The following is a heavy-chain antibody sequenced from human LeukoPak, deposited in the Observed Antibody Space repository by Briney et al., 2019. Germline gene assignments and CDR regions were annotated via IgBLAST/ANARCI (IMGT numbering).Heavy chain of an antibody. D-gene: IGHD2-15*01. Sequence: GGSLRRSCAASGFTCSDYSMNWLRQAPGKGLEWVSYINTFGRTIHYADSVTGRFTISRDNAKNLLYLHMTTLSAEDTAVYCCWGSGIFDYWGQGTLVTVSS. V-gene: IGHV3-11*04. CDR1: GFTCSDYS. CDR3: WGSGIFDY. J-gene: IGHJ4*02. CDR2: INTFGRTI.